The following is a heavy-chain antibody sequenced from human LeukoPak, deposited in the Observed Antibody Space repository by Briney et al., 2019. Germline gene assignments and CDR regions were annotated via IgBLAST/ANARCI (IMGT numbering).Heavy chain of an antibody. V-gene: IGHV3-23*01. CDR3: VKDDYSNSWYYFAS. CDR1: GFTFNNYA. Sequence: PGGSLRLSCAASGFTFNNYAMSWVRQAPGKGLEWVSVVSGSGGTTHYTDSVKGRFTISRDNSKNTLYLQMSSLRGEDTAMYYCVKDDYSNSWYYFASWGQGTQVTVSS. D-gene: IGHD6-13*01. J-gene: IGHJ4*02. CDR2: VSGSGGTT.